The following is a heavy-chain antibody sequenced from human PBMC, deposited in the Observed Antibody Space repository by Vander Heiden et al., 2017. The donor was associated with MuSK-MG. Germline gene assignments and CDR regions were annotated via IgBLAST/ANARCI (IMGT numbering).Heavy chain of an antibody. CDR3: ARVGPAAYNWFDP. J-gene: IGHJ5*02. CDR2: IYYSGST. CDR1: GGSISSSSYY. V-gene: IGHV4-39*01. Sequence: QLQLQESGPGLVKPSETLSLTCTVYGGSISSSSYYWGWIRQPPGKGLEWIGSIYYSGSTYYNPSLKSRVTISVDTSKNQFSLKLSSVTAADTAVYYCARVGPAAYNWFDPWGQGTLVTVSS. D-gene: IGHD2-2*01.